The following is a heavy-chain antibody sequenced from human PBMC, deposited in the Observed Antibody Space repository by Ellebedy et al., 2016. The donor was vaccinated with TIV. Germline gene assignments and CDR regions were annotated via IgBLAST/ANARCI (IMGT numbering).Heavy chain of an antibody. CDR1: GGSISSYY. CDR2: IYTSGST. V-gene: IGHV4-4*07. CDR3: ASAGYSYGFKGYYYYYMDV. D-gene: IGHD5-18*01. Sequence: SETLSLXCTVPGGSISSYYWSWIRQPAGKGLELIGRIYTSGSTNYNPSLKSRVTMSVDTSKNQFSLKLSSVTAADTAVYYCASAGYSYGFKGYYYYYMDVWGKGTTVTVS. J-gene: IGHJ6*03.